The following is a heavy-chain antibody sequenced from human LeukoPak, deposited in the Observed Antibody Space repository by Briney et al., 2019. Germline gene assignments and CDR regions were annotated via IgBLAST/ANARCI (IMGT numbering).Heavy chain of an antibody. CDR2: INPNSGGT. CDR3: ARDVGDSSGYYYY. D-gene: IGHD3-22*01. V-gene: IGHV1-2*02. J-gene: IGHJ4*02. CDR1: GYTFTGYY. Sequence: ASVKVSCKASGYTFTGYYMHWVRQAPGQGLEWMGWINPNSGGTNYAQKFQGRVTMTRDTSIRTAYMALSRLRSGDGAVYYCARDVGDSSGYYYYWGQGTLVSVSS.